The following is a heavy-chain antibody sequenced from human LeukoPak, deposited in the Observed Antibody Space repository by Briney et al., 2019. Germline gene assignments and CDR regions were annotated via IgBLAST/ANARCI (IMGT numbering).Heavy chain of an antibody. D-gene: IGHD4-17*01. CDR1: GFTFSSYE. Sequence: GGSLRLSCAASGFTFSSYEMNWVRQAPGKGLEWVSYISSSGSTIYYADSVKGRFTISRDNAKNSLYLQMNSLRAEDTAVYYCARHYYGDPFDYWGQGTLVTVSS. CDR2: ISSSGSTI. J-gene: IGHJ4*02. V-gene: IGHV3-48*03. CDR3: ARHYYGDPFDY.